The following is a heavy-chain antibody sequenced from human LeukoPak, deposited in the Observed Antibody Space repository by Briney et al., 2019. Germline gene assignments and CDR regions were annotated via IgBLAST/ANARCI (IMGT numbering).Heavy chain of an antibody. Sequence: GGSLRLSCAASGFIVSSNYMSWVRQAPGKGLEWVSVIYSGGKTYYADSVKGRFTISGDNSKNTLYLQMDSLRAEDTAVYYCAGGSSGWYPDYWGQGTLVTVSS. J-gene: IGHJ4*02. CDR1: GFIVSSNY. V-gene: IGHV3-53*01. CDR2: IYSGGKT. D-gene: IGHD6-19*01. CDR3: AGGSSGWYPDY.